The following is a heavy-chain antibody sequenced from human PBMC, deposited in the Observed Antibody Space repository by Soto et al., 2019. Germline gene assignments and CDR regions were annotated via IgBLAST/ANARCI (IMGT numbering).Heavy chain of an antibody. Sequence: QVQLVQSGAEVKKYGSSVKVSCKASGGTFSRYAISWVRQAPGQGLEWMGGITPMFGTANYAQRFQGRVTITGDESTSAAYMQVRSLRSDDTAVYYCAQTLGLAVAGPGRFDLWGRGTPVTVSS. CDR1: GGTFSRYA. D-gene: IGHD6-19*01. J-gene: IGHJ2*01. CDR3: AQTLGLAVAGPGRFDL. V-gene: IGHV1-69*12. CDR2: ITPMFGTA.